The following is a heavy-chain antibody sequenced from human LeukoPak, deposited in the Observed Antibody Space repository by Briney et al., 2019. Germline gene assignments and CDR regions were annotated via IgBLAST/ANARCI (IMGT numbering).Heavy chain of an antibody. D-gene: IGHD6-13*01. CDR3: AKDILAAGLFFDY. Sequence: GGSLRLSCAASGFTFSSYAMNWVRQAPGKGLEWVSYIGSGGSPIYYADSVRGRFSISRDDARNSLCLQMNSLRAEDTAVYYCAKDILAAGLFFDYWGQGTLVTVSS. J-gene: IGHJ4*02. CDR2: IGSGGSPI. V-gene: IGHV3-48*04. CDR1: GFTFSSYA.